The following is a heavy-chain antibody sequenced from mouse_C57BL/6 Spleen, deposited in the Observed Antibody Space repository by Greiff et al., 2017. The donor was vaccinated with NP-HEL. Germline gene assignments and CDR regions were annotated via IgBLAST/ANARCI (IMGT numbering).Heavy chain of an antibody. CDR2: IDPSDSYT. CDR1: GYTFTSYW. V-gene: IGHV1-59*01. CDR3: ARDYGSRHGAMDY. J-gene: IGHJ4*01. Sequence: QVQLQQPGAELVRPGTSVKLSCKASGYTFTSYWMHWVKQRPGQGLEWIGVIDPSDSYTKYNQKFKGKATLTVDTSSSTAYMQLSSLTSEDSAVYYCARDYGSRHGAMDYWGQGTSVTVSS. D-gene: IGHD1-1*01.